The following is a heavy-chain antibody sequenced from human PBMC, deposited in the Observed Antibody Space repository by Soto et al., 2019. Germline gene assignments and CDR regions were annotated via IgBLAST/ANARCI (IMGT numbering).Heavy chain of an antibody. V-gene: IGHV1-46*01. D-gene: IGHD1-26*01. J-gene: IGHJ6*02. Sequence: QVQLVQSGAEVKKPGASVKVSCKASGYTFTSYYMHWVRQAPGQGLEWMGIINPSGGSTSYAQKFQGRVTMTRDTSTSKVYMELSSLRSEDTAVYYCARGASGSYPYYYYGMDVWGQGTTVTVSS. CDR2: INPSGGST. CDR3: ARGASGSYPYYYYGMDV. CDR1: GYTFTSYY.